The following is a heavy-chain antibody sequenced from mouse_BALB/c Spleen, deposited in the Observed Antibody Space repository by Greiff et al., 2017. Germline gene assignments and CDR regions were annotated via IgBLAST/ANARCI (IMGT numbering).Heavy chain of an antibody. Sequence: QVQLQQSGPGLVAPSQSLSITCTVSGFSLTGYGVNWVRQPPGKGLEWLGMIWGDGSTDYNSALKSRLSISKDNSKSQVFLKMNSLQTDDTARYYCAREGATTVVAEAMDYWGQGTSVTVSS. J-gene: IGHJ4*01. CDR3: AREGATTVVAEAMDY. V-gene: IGHV2-6-7*01. D-gene: IGHD1-1*01. CDR2: IWGDGST. CDR1: GFSLTGYG.